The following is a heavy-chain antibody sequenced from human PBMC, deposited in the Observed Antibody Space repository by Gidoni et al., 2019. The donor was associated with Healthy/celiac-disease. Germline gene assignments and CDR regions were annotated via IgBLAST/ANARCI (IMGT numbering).Heavy chain of an antibody. J-gene: IGHJ6*02. CDR1: GGSISSYY. D-gene: IGHD5-18*01. CDR2: IYYSGST. Sequence: QVQLQETGPGLVKPSETLSLTCTVSGGSISSYYWSWIRQPPGKGLEWIGYIYYSGSTNYNPSLKSRVTISVDTSKNQFSLKLSSVTAADTAVYYCAREGRYSYGFYYYYGMDVWGQGTTVTVSS. CDR3: AREGRYSYGFYYYYGMDV. V-gene: IGHV4-59*01.